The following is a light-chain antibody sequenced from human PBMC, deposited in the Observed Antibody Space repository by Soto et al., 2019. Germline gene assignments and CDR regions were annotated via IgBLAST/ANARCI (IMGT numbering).Light chain of an antibody. V-gene: IGKV3-20*01. J-gene: IGKJ4*01. CDR3: QQYATSPALT. CDR2: GAS. CDR1: QSVSSNY. Sequence: EIVLTQSPGTLSLSPGERATLSCRASQSVSSNYLAWYQHRPGQAPRLLIYGASSRATGIPDRFSGSGSGTDFTLTISRLEPEDFAMYYCQQYATSPALTFGGGTKVEIK.